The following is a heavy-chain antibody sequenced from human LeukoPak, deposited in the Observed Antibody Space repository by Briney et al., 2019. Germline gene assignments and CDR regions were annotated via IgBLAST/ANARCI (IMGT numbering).Heavy chain of an antibody. V-gene: IGHV3-23*01. CDR2: ISGSGGST. J-gene: IGHJ4*02. CDR3: ATNQPQTYYFDY. D-gene: IGHD2-2*01. Sequence: AGSLRLYSAASGFTFSSYAMRRVRQAPGKGLEWVSAISGSGGSTYYADPVKGRFTISRDNSKNTRYLQMNSLRAEDTAVYYCATNQPQTYYFDYWGQGTLVTVSS. CDR1: GFTFSSYA.